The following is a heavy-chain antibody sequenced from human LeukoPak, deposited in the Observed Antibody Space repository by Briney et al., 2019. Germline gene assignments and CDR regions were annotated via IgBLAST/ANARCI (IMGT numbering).Heavy chain of an antibody. J-gene: IGHJ4*02. V-gene: IGHV4-38-2*02. CDR1: GDSINSVYY. Sequence: SETLSLTCTVFGDSINSVYYWGWIRQPPGKGLEWIGNIYYSGETSYNPSLRSRLTMSVDTSRNQFSLTLTSVTAADTALYHCARVVRLRFYFDYWGQGIPVTVSS. CDR2: IYYSGET. CDR3: ARVVRLRFYFDY. D-gene: IGHD5-12*01.